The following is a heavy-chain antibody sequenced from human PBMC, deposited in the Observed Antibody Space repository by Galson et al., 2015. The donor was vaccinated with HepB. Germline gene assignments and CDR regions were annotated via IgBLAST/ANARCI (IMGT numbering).Heavy chain of an antibody. CDR3: ARGPPNLNAFDI. CDR2: IIPILGIA. D-gene: IGHD1-14*01. Sequence: SVKVSCKASGGTFSSYAISWVRQAPGQGLEWMGRIIPILGIANYAQKFQGRVTITADKSTSTAYMELSSLRSEDTAVYYCARGPPNLNAFDIWGQGTMVTVSS. J-gene: IGHJ3*02. V-gene: IGHV1-69*04. CDR1: GGTFSSYA.